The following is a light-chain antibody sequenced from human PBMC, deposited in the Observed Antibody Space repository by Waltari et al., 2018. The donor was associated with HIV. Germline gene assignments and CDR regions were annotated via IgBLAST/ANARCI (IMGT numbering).Light chain of an antibody. J-gene: IGLJ1*01. Sequence: QSVLTQPPSASGAPGQRVTISCSGSFSNIGSNTVNWYQQLPGTAPRLLIYGSSQRPSGGPDRFSVSRCDTSASLDISGLHSEDEGDYYCAVWDDSLSEYVFATGTKVFVL. CDR1: FSNIGSNT. CDR2: GSS. V-gene: IGLV1-44*01. CDR3: AVWDDSLSEYV.